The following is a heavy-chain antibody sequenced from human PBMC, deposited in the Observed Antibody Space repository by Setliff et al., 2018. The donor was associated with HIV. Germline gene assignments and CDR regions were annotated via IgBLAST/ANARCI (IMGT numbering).Heavy chain of an antibody. D-gene: IGHD3-10*01. Sequence: SETLSLTCAVFDGSRSGIHWSWIRQPPGKGLEWIAEINFGGGTNHNPSLKSRVTISVDPSKKQFSLKLSSVTAADTTVYYCARAQTYDYGSGSYYKPHYFDYWGQGTLVTVSS. J-gene: IGHJ4*02. CDR1: DGSRSGIH. CDR3: ARAQTYDYGSGSYYKPHYFDY. CDR2: INFGGGT. V-gene: IGHV4-34*01.